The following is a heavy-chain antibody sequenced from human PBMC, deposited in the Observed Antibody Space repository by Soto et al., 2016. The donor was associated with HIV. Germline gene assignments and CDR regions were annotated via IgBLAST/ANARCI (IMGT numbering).Heavy chain of an antibody. V-gene: IGHV1-8*03. CDR3: ARGGGNGFDY. CDR1: GYTFSTFD. J-gene: IGHJ4*02. CDR2: MNPNTGNT. D-gene: IGHD2-8*01. Sequence: QVQLVQSGAEVKKPGASVRVSCKASGYTFSTFDINWVRQAPGQGLEWMGYMNPNTGNTGYPQKFQGRVTITRNTSISTVYMELSSLRSEDTAVYYCARGGGNGFDYVGPGNPGHRLL.